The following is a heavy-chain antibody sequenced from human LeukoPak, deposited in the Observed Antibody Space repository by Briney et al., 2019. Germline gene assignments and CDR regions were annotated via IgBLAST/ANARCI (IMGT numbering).Heavy chain of an antibody. CDR2: IYPGDSDT. CDR1: GYSFTSYW. J-gene: IGHJ4*02. D-gene: IGHD3-10*01. Sequence: GESLKISCKGSGYSFTSYWIGWVRQMPGKGLEWMGIIYPGDSDTRYGPSFQGQVTISADKSISTAYLQWSSLKASDTAMYYCARPYYYGSGSYYPFDYWGQGTLVTVSS. V-gene: IGHV5-51*01. CDR3: ARPYYYGSGSYYPFDY.